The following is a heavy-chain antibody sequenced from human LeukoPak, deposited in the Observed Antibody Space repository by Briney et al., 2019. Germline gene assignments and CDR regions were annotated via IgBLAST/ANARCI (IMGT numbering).Heavy chain of an antibody. CDR1: GSTFRNHA. CDR3: VGSPTYYYMDV. D-gene: IGHD3-10*01. V-gene: IGHV3-30*04. Sequence: PGKSLRLSCAASGSTFRNHAIHWVRQAPGKGLEWVTVISHDGTNDYYRDSVKGRFTISRDNSKNTVLLQMNSLSPDDTAVYYCVGSPTYYYMDVWDKGTTVTVSS. CDR2: ISHDGTND. J-gene: IGHJ6*03.